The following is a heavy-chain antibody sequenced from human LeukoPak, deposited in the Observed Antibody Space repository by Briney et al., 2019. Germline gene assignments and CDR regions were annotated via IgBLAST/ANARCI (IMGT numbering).Heavy chain of an antibody. Sequence: SVKVSCKASGGTFSSYAISWVRQAPGQGLEWMGRIIPIFGIANYAQKFQGRVTITADKSTSTAYMELSSLRSEDTAVYYCAREKGSIAGVLYYYYGRDVWGQGTTVTVSS. CDR1: GGTFSSYA. D-gene: IGHD6-6*01. CDR2: IIPIFGIA. CDR3: AREKGSIAGVLYYYYGRDV. J-gene: IGHJ6*02. V-gene: IGHV1-69*04.